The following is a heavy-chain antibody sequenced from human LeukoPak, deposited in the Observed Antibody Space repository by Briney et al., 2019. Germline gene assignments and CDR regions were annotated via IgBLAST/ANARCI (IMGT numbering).Heavy chain of an antibody. Sequence: GGSLRLSCAASGFTFSNYPMHWVRQAPGKGLEWVSYISSSSSTIYYADSVKGRFTISRDNAKNSLYLQMNSLRDEDTAVYYCARSAMVRGVIINYYGMDVWGQGTTVTVSS. CDR3: ARSAMVRGVIINYYGMDV. D-gene: IGHD3-10*01. V-gene: IGHV3-48*02. J-gene: IGHJ6*02. CDR1: GFTFSNYP. CDR2: ISSSSSTI.